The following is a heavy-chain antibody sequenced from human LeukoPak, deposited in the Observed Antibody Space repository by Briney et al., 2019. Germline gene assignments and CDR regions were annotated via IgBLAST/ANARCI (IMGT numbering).Heavy chain of an antibody. D-gene: IGHD6-13*01. J-gene: IGHJ4*02. Sequence: SETLSLTCSVYGGSFRGYYWSWIRQPPGKGLEWIGEINHSGSTNYNPSLKSRVTISVDTSKNQFSLKLSSVTAADTAAYYCARVASYRSLDYWGQGTLVTVSS. CDR2: INHSGST. V-gene: IGHV4-34*01. CDR3: ARVASYRSLDY. CDR1: GGSFRGYY.